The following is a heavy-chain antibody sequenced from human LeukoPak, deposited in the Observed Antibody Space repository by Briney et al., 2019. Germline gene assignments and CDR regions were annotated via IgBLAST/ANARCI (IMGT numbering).Heavy chain of an antibody. V-gene: IGHV1-2*06. CDR3: ARGLRITMVRAYYYYYMDV. Sequence: ASVKVSCKASGYTFTGYYMHWVRQAPGQGLEWMGRINPNSGGTNYAQKFQGRVTMTRDTSTSTVYMELSSLRSEDTAVYYCARGLRITMVRAYYYYYMDVWGKGTTVTVSS. CDR2: INPNSGGT. J-gene: IGHJ6*03. CDR1: GYTFTGYY. D-gene: IGHD3-10*01.